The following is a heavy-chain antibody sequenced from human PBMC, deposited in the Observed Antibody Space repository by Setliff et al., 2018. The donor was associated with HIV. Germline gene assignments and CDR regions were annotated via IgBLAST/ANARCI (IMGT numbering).Heavy chain of an antibody. V-gene: IGHV4-34*01. CDR3: ARDWNHYFYYMDV. Sequence: PSETLSLTCAVYGESFSGYYWSWIRLPPGKGLEWIGEINHSGGTNYNPSLKSRVTISVDTSKNQFSLKLTSVTAADTAVYYCARDWNHYFYYMDVWGKGTTVTVSS. CDR1: GESFSGYY. D-gene: IGHD1-1*01. J-gene: IGHJ6*03. CDR2: INHSGGT.